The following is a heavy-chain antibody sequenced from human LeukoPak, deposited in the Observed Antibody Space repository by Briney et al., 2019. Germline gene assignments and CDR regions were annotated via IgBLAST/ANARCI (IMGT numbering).Heavy chain of an antibody. CDR2: INWNGGST. CDR3: ARRAVGAPAFDI. J-gene: IGHJ3*02. D-gene: IGHD1-26*01. Sequence: TGGSLRLSCAASGFTFDDYGMSWVRQAPGKGLEWVSGINWNGGSTGYADSVKGRFTISRDNAKNSLYLQMNSLRAEDTAVYYCARRAVGAPAFDIWGQGTMVTVSS. V-gene: IGHV3-20*04. CDR1: GFTFDDYG.